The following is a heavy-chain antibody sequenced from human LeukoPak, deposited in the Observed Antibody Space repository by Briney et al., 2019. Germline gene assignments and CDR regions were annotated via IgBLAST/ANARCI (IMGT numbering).Heavy chain of an antibody. CDR3: ARVHNTVTENYYYYYYMDV. Sequence: MPSETLSLTCAVYGGSFSGYYWSWIRQPPGKGLEWIGEINHSGSTNYNPSLKSRVTISVDTSKNQFSLKLSSVTAADTAVYYCARVHNTVTENYYYYYYMDVWGKGTTVTVSS. J-gene: IGHJ6*03. V-gene: IGHV4-34*01. CDR2: INHSGST. D-gene: IGHD4-11*01. CDR1: GGSFSGYY.